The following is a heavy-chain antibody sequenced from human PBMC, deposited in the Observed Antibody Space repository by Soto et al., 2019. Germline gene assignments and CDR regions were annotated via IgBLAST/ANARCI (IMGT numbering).Heavy chain of an antibody. Sequence: QVQLQESGPGLVKPSQTLSLTCTVSGGSISSGGYYWSWIRQHPGKGLEWIGYIYYSGSTYYNPSLKSRVTISADTSKNQLSLKLSSVTAADTAVYYCARKKRITRMGGAFDIWGQGTMVTVSS. CDR2: IYYSGST. J-gene: IGHJ3*02. CDR1: GGSISSGGYY. V-gene: IGHV4-31*03. D-gene: IGHD3-22*01. CDR3: ARKKRITRMGGAFDI.